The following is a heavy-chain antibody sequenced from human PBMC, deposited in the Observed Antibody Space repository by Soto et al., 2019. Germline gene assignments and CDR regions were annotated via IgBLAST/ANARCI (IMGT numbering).Heavy chain of an antibody. D-gene: IGHD3-10*01. Sequence: VASVKVSCKASGYNVINYGITWVRQAPGQGLEWMGWIRVHNGNTNYAQNLQGRVTMTTDTSTSTAYMELRSLRSDDTAVYYCVRDLDGSGSYYTGYWGPGTLVTVSS. CDR3: VRDLDGSGSYYTGY. V-gene: IGHV1-18*01. CDR1: GYNVINYG. J-gene: IGHJ4*02. CDR2: IRVHNGNT.